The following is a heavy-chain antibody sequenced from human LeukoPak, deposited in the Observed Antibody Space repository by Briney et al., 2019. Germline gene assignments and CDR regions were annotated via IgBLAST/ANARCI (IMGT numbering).Heavy chain of an antibody. CDR1: GGTFSSYA. D-gene: IGHD2-2*01. CDR2: IIPIFGTA. CDR3: ATTRGEVVPAFDY. J-gene: IGHJ4*02. V-gene: IGHV1-69*13. Sequence: SVKVSCKASGGTFSSYAISWVRQAPGQGLEWMGGIIPIFGTANYAQKFQGRVTITADESTSTAYMELSSLRSEDTAVYYCATTRGEVVPAFDYWGQGTLVTVSS.